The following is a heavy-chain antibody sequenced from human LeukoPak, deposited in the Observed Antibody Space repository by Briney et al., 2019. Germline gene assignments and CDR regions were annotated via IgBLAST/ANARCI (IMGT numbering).Heavy chain of an antibody. CDR1: GLTVSSNS. CDR3: ARRAGAYSHPYDY. V-gene: IGHV3-53*01. D-gene: IGHD4/OR15-4a*01. CDR2: IYSGGST. Sequence: GGSLRLSCAASGLTVSSNSMSWVRQAPGKGLEWVSFIYSGGSTYYADSVKGRFTIARDNSKNTLYLQMNSLRADDTAVYYCARRAGAYSHPYDYWGQGTLVTVSS. J-gene: IGHJ4*02.